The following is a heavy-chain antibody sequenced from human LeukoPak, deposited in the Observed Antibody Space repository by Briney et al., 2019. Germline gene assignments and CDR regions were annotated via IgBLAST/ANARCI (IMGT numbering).Heavy chain of an antibody. CDR2: ISSSGST. V-gene: IGHV4-59*01. J-gene: IGHJ4*02. Sequence: SETLSLTCTVSGGSIRSYFWSWIWQPPGKGLEWIGYISSSGSTNYNPSLKSRVTISVDTSKKQFFLKLSSVTAADTAIYYCARYFCDGTCYHFDYWGQGTLVTVSS. D-gene: IGHD2-21*02. CDR3: ARYFCDGTCYHFDY. CDR1: GGSIRSYF.